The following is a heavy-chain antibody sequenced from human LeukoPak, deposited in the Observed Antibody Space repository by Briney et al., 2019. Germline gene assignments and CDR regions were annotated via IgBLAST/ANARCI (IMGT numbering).Heavy chain of an antibody. V-gene: IGHV4-59*01. D-gene: IGHD3-22*01. J-gene: IGHJ6*04. Sequence: PSETLSLTCTVSGGSISSYYWSWIRQPPGKGLEWIGYIYYSGSTNYNPSLKSRVTISVDTSKNQFSLKVSSVTAADTAVYYCASLPGPYYYDSSGYSGTMDVWGKGTTVTVSS. CDR3: ASLPGPYYYDSSGYSGTMDV. CDR1: GGSISSYY. CDR2: IYYSGST.